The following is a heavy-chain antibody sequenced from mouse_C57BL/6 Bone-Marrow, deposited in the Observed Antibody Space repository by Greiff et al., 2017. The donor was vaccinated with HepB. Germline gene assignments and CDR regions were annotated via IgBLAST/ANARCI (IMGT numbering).Heavy chain of an antibody. J-gene: IGHJ4*01. V-gene: IGHV1-4*01. CDR3: AKWLFYYAMDY. CDR2: INPSSGYT. Sequence: QVQLQQSGAELARPGASVKMSCKASGYTFTSYTMHWVKQSPGQGLEWIGYINPSSGYTKYNQKFKDKATLTADKSSSTAYMQLSSLTSEDSAVYYCAKWLFYYAMDYWGQGTSVTVSS. D-gene: IGHD2-2*01. CDR1: GYTFTSYT.